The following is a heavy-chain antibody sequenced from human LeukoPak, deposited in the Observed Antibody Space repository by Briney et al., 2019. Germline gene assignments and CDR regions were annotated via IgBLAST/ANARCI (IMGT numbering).Heavy chain of an antibody. Sequence: GGSLRLSCAASRLIVSDIYMSWVRQAPGKGLEWVSVIYSGGNTYYADSVTGRFTISRDASKNTLFLQMNSLRPEDTAVYYCAKNALLGHLYYYMDVWGKGTTVTVSS. CDR3: AKNALLGHLYYYMDV. CDR1: RLIVSDIY. V-gene: IGHV3-53*01. D-gene: IGHD2-2*01. CDR2: IYSGGNT. J-gene: IGHJ6*03.